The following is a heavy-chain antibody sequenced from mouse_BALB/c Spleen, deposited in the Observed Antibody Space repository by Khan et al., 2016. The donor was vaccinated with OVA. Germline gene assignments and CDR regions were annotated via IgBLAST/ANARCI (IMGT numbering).Heavy chain of an antibody. CDR2: ISSDGDYT. V-gene: IGHV5-9-3*01. CDR3: ARSPYGNFAY. J-gene: IGHJ3*01. D-gene: IGHD2-1*01. Sequence: EVKLVESGGGLVKPGGSLKLSCAASGFTFSTYAMSWVRQTPEKRLEWVATISSDGDYTYFPDNVTGRFTISRDNDKNTLSLQMTSLRSEETAMYYCARSPYGNFAYWGQGTLVTVSA. CDR1: GFTFSTYA.